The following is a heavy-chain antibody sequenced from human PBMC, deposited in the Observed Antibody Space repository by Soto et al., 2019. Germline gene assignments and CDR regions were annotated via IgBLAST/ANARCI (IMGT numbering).Heavy chain of an antibody. D-gene: IGHD4-17*01. CDR1: GGSISSYY. CDR2: IYYSGST. Sequence: QVQLQESGPGLVKPSETLSLTCTVSGGSISSYYWSWIRQPPGKGLEWIGYIYYSGSTNYNPSLKSRVTISVDTSKNQFSLKVSSVTAADTAVYYCAYPVGYGDYGHGWFDPWGQGTLVTVSS. CDR3: AYPVGYGDYGHGWFDP. V-gene: IGHV4-59*08. J-gene: IGHJ5*02.